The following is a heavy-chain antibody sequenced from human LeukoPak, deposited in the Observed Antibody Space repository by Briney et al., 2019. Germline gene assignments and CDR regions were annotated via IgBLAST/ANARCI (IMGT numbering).Heavy chain of an antibody. CDR3: ATVDY. Sequence: PGRSLRLSCAASGFTFDDYAMHWVRPAPGKGLEWVSGISWNSGSISYADSVKGRFTISRDNAKNSLYLQMNSLRAEDTALYYCATVDYWGQGTLVTVSS. J-gene: IGHJ4*02. CDR1: GFTFDDYA. V-gene: IGHV3-9*01. CDR2: ISWNSGSI.